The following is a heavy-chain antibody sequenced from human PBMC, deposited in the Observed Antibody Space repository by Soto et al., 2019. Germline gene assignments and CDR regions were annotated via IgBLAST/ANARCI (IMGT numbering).Heavy chain of an antibody. J-gene: IGHJ4*02. D-gene: IGHD4-17*01. CDR3: AKEQLMTTVTTVGY. CDR1: GFTFSNYG. V-gene: IGHV3-30*18. CDR2: ISYHGRDK. Sequence: QVQLVESGGGVVQPGRSLRLSCAASGFTFSNYGMHWVRQAPGKGLEWDAVISYHGRDKYYADSVKGRFTISRDNSKNTLYLEMNSLRAEDTAVYDCAKEQLMTTVTTVGYWGQWTLVTFSS.